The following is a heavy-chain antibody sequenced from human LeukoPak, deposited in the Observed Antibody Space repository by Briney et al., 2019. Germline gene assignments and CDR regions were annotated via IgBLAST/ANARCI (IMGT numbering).Heavy chain of an antibody. CDR2: IIPIFGTA. CDR1: GGTFSSYA. CDR3: ARTTAAGTEDFDY. Sequence: SVKVSCKASGGTFSSYAISWVRQAPGQGLEWMGGIIPIFGTANYAQKFQGRVTITADESTSTAYMELSSLRSEDTAVYYCARTTAAGTEDFDYWGQGTLVTVSS. V-gene: IGHV1-69*01. D-gene: IGHD6-13*01. J-gene: IGHJ4*02.